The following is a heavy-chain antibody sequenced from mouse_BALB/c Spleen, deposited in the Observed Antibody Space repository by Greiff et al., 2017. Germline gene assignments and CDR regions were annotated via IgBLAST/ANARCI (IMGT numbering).Heavy chain of an antibody. Sequence: VMLVESGPGLVAPSQSLSITCTVSGFSLTGYGVNWVRQPPGKGLEWLGMIWGDGSTDYNSALKSRLSISKDNSKSQVFLKMNSLQTDDTARYYCARGYYGSSSYFDYWGQGTTFTVSS. CDR3: ARGYYGSSSYFDY. CDR2: IWGDGST. J-gene: IGHJ2*01. D-gene: IGHD1-1*01. CDR1: GFSLTGYG. V-gene: IGHV2-6-7*01.